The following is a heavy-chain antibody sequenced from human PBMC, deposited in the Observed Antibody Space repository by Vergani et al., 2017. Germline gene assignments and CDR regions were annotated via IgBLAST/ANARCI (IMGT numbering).Heavy chain of an antibody. D-gene: IGHD2-21*01. Sequence: EVQLVESGGGIVKPGGSLRLSCVASGFSFRNAWMNWVRRTPGKGLEWVGCIKSTFDRGTTDYAAAVKGRFTISRDDSKNTLFLQMNGLNTEDIGVYYCTTDPRYCGDGSCYWLRDHHYYGMDVWGQGTTVTVSS. J-gene: IGHJ6*02. CDR3: TTDPRYCGDGSCYWLRDHHYYGMDV. CDR1: GFSFRNAW. CDR2: IKSTFDRGTT. V-gene: IGHV3-15*07.